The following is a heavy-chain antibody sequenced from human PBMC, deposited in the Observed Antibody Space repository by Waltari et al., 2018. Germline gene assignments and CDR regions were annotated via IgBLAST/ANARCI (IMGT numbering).Heavy chain of an antibody. D-gene: IGHD6-13*01. CDR1: GYTFTSYA. CDR2: INAGNGNT. J-gene: IGHJ3*02. V-gene: IGHV1-3*03. Sequence: QVQLVQSGAEVKKPGASVKVSCKASGYTFTSYAMHWVRQAPGQRLEWMGWINAGNGNTKYSQEFQGRVTITRDTSASTAYMELSSLRSEDMAVYYCARAGGVKQLGGSAFDILGQGTMVTVSS. CDR3: ARAGGVKQLGGSAFDI.